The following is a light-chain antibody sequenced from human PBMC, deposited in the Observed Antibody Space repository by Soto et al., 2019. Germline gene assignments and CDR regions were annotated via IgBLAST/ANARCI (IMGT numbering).Light chain of an antibody. CDR1: SSDVGSYNL. CDR3: CSYAGSSTFVV. J-gene: IGLJ2*01. V-gene: IGLV2-23*02. CDR2: EDT. Sequence: QSVLTQPASVSGSPGQSITISCTGTSSDVGSYNLVSWYQQHPGKAPKLMIYEDTKRPSGVSNRFSGSKSGNTASLTISGLQAEDEADYYCCSYAGSSTFVVFGGGTKLTFL.